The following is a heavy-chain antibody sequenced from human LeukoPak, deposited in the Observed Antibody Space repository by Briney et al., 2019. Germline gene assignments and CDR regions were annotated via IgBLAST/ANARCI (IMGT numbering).Heavy chain of an antibody. CDR2: IKPDGSEK. CDR1: GFVFSASY. V-gene: IGHV3-7*01. Sequence: SGGSLSLSCAASGFVFSASYMSWVRKAPGKGLEWVATIKPDGSEKYHVDSVSGRFPISRDNTNDSLFLQMNSLRVDDTAVYYCVRGGTYWTVSWGQGTLVNVS. J-gene: IGHJ5*01. CDR3: VRGGTYWTVS.